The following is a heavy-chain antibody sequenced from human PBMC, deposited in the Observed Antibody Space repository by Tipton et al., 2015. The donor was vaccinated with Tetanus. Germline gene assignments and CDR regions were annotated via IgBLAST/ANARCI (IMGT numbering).Heavy chain of an antibody. V-gene: IGHV4-30-4*01. D-gene: IGHD3-22*01. CDR3: ARDRRDFAYDSRGFYSPLYYFDN. CDR1: GGSISSDAHY. CDR2: ISHSGTT. J-gene: IGHJ4*02. Sequence: TLSLTCSVSGGSISSDAHYWSWIRQPPGKGLEWLGYISHSGTTNYNPSLMSRVTLSLDTARGPFSLKLTSVTAADAAVYFCARDRRDFAYDSRGFYSPLYYFDNWGQGLRVTVSS.